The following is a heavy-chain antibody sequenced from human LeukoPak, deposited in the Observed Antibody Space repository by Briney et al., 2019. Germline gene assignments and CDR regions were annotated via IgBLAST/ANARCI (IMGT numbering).Heavy chain of an antibody. V-gene: IGHV3-7*01. CDR2: IKQDGSER. D-gene: IGHD1-26*01. CDR3: ARVTGGGGYYHFDY. CDR1: GFTFSFYW. Sequence: GGSLRLSCAASGFTFSFYWMSWVRQAPGKGREWVANIKQDGSERYYVDSVKGRFTISRDNAKNSLYLLMNSLRAEDTAVYYCARVTGGGGYYHFDYWGQGTLVTVSS. J-gene: IGHJ4*02.